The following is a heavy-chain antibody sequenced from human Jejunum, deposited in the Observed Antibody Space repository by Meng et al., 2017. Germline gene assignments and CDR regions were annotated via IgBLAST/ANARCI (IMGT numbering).Heavy chain of an antibody. Sequence: SETLSLTCAVPGGRISGYYWSWIRQSPGKGLEYIGNIYYSGNTNYNPSLKSRVTISLDTSKNQFSLKLSSVTAADTAVYYCASAGSCGWNWYFDLWGRGTRVTVSS. CDR3: ASAGSCGWNWYFDL. V-gene: IGHV4-59*01. D-gene: IGHD3-10*01. J-gene: IGHJ2*01. CDR1: GGRISGYY. CDR2: IYYSGNT.